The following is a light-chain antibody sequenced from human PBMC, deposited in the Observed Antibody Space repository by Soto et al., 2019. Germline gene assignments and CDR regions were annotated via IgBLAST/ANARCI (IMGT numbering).Light chain of an antibody. CDR1: SSDVGGYNY. V-gene: IGLV2-14*01. CDR2: DVS. J-gene: IGLJ1*01. CDR3: SSYTSSSPHLYV. Sequence: QSALTQPASVSGSPGQSITISCTGTSSDVGGYNYVSWYQQHPGKAPKLMIYDVSNRPSGVSNRCSGSKSGNTAALTISGLQAEDEADYYCSSYTSSSPHLYVFGTGTKLTVL.